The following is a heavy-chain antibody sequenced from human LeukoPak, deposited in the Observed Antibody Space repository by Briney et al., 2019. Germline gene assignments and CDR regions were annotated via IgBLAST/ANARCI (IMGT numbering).Heavy chain of an antibody. D-gene: IGHD3-3*01. J-gene: IGHJ6*03. CDR3: AREAYHDFWSGSWRSYYYIDV. CDR1: GFTFDDYG. V-gene: IGHV3-20*04. CDR2: IIWSGGST. Sequence: GGSLRLSCAASGFTFDDYGMSWVRQAPGKGLEWVSGIIWSGGSTGYADSVKGRFTVSRDNAKNSLYLQMNSLRAEDTAVYYCAREAYHDFWSGSWRSYYYIDVWGKGTTVTVSS.